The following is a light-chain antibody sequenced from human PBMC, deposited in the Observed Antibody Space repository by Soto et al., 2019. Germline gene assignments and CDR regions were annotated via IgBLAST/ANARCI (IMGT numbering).Light chain of an antibody. Sequence: DIQITQSPSTLSSCLLDIVTITCRASQSISSWLAWYQQKPGKAPKLLIYDASSLESGVPSRFSGSGSGTEFTLTISSLQTDDFATYYCQQYNSYWTFGQGTKVDIK. CDR1: QSISSW. CDR2: DAS. J-gene: IGKJ1*01. V-gene: IGKV1-5*01. CDR3: QQYNSYWT.